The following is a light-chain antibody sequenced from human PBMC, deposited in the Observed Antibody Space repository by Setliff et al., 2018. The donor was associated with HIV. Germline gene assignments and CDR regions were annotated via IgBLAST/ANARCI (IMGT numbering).Light chain of an antibody. V-gene: IGLV2-14*03. J-gene: IGLJ1*01. CDR2: AVS. CDR3: SSYASRTPLYV. CDR1: SSDVGTYNF. Sequence: QSALTQPASVSGSPGQSITISCTGTSSDVGTYNFVSWYQQHPGKAPKLMISAVSNRPSGVSNRFSGSKSGNTASLTTSGLQAEDEADYYCSSYASRTPLYVFGTGTKVTVL.